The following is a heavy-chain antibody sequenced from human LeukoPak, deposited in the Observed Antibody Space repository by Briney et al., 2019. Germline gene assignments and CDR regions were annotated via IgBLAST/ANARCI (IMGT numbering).Heavy chain of an antibody. Sequence: PGGSLRLSCAASGFTVSSNYMGWVRQAPGKGLEWVSVSYSGGSSYYADSVKGRFTISRDNSKNTLYLQMNTLRAEDTAVYFCARDRSYGRFDYWGQGTLVSVSS. CDR3: ARDRSYGRFDY. D-gene: IGHD5-18*01. J-gene: IGHJ4*02. V-gene: IGHV3-53*01. CDR1: GFTVSSNY. CDR2: SYSGGSS.